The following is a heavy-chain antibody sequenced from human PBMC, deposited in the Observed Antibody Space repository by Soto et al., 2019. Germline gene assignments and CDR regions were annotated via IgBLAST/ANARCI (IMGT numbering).Heavy chain of an antibody. CDR3: ARHETQQLVNWFDP. D-gene: IGHD6-13*01. CDR1: GYSFPSHW. Sequence: EVQLVQSAAEVKKPGESLRISCKGSGYSFPSHWIGWVCQMPGKGLEWMGMIYPGDSDVRYSPSFEGQVTISADKSISTAYLQWNSLKASDTAMYYCARHETQQLVNWFDPWGQGTLVIVSS. V-gene: IGHV5-51*01. CDR2: IYPGDSDV. J-gene: IGHJ5*02.